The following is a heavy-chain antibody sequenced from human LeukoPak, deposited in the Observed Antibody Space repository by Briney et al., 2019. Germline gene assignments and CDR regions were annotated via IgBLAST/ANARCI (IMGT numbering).Heavy chain of an antibody. V-gene: IGHV3-48*01. CDR1: GFTFSSYS. CDR3: ARDPGPYYYDSSGYYYFDY. D-gene: IGHD3-22*01. CDR2: ISCSSSTI. Sequence: GGSLRLSCAASGFTFSSYSMNWVRQAPGKGLEWVSYISCSSSTIYYADSVKGRFTISRDNAKNSLYLQMNSLRAEDTAVYYCARDPGPYYYDSSGYYYFDYWGQGTLVTVSS. J-gene: IGHJ4*02.